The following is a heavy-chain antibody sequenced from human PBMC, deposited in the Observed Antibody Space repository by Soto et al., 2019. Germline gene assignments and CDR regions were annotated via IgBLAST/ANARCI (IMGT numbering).Heavy chain of an antibody. CDR1: GFTFSSYA. Sequence: GGSLRLSCAASGFTFSSYAMSWVRKAPGKGLEWVSAISGSGGSTYYADSVKGRFTISRDNSKNTLYLQMNSLRAEDTAVYYCAKDMIARSKYYYGMDVWGQGTTVTVSS. V-gene: IGHV3-23*01. J-gene: IGHJ6*02. CDR3: AKDMIARSKYYYGMDV. D-gene: IGHD3-22*01. CDR2: ISGSGGST.